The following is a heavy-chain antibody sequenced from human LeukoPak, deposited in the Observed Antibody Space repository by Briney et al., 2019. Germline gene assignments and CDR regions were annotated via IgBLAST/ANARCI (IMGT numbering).Heavy chain of an antibody. Sequence: GGSLRLSCAASGFTFDDYAMHWFRQAPGKSLQGGSGSSWNSGTIGYADSVKGRLTISRDNAKTSLYLQMNSLRAEDTALYYCAKDGFSNNWYHFEYWGQGALVTVSS. J-gene: IGHJ4*02. D-gene: IGHD6-13*01. CDR3: AKDGFSNNWYHFEY. V-gene: IGHV3-9*01. CDR2: SSWNSGTI. CDR1: GFTFDDYA.